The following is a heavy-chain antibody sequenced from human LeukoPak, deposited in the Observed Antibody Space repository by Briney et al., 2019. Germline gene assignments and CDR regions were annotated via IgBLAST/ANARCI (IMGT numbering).Heavy chain of an antibody. CDR3: ARHYYGSGTYSPFDY. J-gene: IGHJ4*02. CDR2: ISYSGST. Sequence: GSLRLSCAASGFTFSSYSMNWVRQAPGKGLEWIGSISYSGSTYYNPSLMSRVTISVDTSKSQFSLRLSSVTAADTAVYYCARHYYGSGTYSPFDYWGQGTLVTVSS. V-gene: IGHV4-39*01. CDR1: GFTFSSYSMN. D-gene: IGHD3-10*01.